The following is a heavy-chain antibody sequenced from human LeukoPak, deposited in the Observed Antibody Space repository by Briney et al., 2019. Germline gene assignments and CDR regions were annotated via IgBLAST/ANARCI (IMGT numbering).Heavy chain of an antibody. CDR2: FDPEDGET. CDR1: GYTLTELS. Sequence: ASVKVSCKASGYTLTELSMHWVRQAPGKGLEWMGGFDPEDGETIYAQKFQGRVTMTEDTSTDTAYMELRSLRSDDTAVYYCARGGITMVRGVRGGDYWGQGTLVTVSS. CDR3: ARGGITMVRGVRGGDY. D-gene: IGHD3-10*01. V-gene: IGHV1-24*01. J-gene: IGHJ4*02.